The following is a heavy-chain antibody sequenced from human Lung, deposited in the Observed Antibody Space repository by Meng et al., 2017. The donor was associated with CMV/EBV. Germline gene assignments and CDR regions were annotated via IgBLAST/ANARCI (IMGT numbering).Heavy chain of an antibody. D-gene: IGHD3-10*01. CDR1: GDSITNHNW. CDR2: IPHRGSS. V-gene: IGHV4-4*02. J-gene: IGHJ5*02. CDR3: ARASYGSGSPLGESWFDP. Sequence: QGQLRESGPALVKPSETLSLTCAVSGDSITNHNWWAWVRQPPGKGLEWIGEIPHRGSSAYNPSLKSRVSMSIDKSKNQFSLKLSSVTAADTAVYYCARASYGSGSPLGESWFDPWGQGTLVTVSS.